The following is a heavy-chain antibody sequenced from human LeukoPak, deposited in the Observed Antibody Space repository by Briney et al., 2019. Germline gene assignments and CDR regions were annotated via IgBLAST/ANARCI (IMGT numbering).Heavy chain of an antibody. D-gene: IGHD3-9*01. Sequence: PGGSLRLSCEASGFPFGSYVMSWVRQAPGKGLEWIAYINHNAEMIFYPDFVKGRFTISRDNAKNSLYLQMNALGYEDTAIYYCARDHDWAFDLWGQGTLVTVSS. CDR1: GFPFGSYV. CDR3: ARDHDWAFDL. J-gene: IGHJ4*02. V-gene: IGHV3-48*02. CDR2: INHNAEMI.